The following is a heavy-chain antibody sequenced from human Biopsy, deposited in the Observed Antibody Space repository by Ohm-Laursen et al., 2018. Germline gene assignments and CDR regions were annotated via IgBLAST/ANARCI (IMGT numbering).Heavy chain of an antibody. CDR1: GFTFSDFY. CDR3: ARRRPIDY. J-gene: IGHJ4*02. CDR2: IRAAGPAM. V-gene: IGHV3-11*01. Sequence: GSLRLSCTASGFTFSDFYMSWIRQAPGKGLEWISYIRAAGPAMFYANSVRGRFTISRDNANNLLYLQMDSLRAEDTAVYYCARRRPIDYWGQGILVTASS.